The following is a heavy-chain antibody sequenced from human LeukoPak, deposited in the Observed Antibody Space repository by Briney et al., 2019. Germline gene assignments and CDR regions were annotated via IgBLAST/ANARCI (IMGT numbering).Heavy chain of an antibody. CDR2: INHSGST. D-gene: IGHD4-17*01. CDR1: GGSFSGYY. V-gene: IGHV4-34*01. J-gene: IGHJ6*03. Sequence: SETLSLTCAVYGGSFSGYYWSWIRQPPGKGLEWIGEINHSGSTNYNPSLKSRVTISVDTSKDQFSLKLSSVTAADTAVYYCARGLMGYGNYYYYYMDVWGKGTTVTVSS. CDR3: ARGLMGYGNYYYYYMDV.